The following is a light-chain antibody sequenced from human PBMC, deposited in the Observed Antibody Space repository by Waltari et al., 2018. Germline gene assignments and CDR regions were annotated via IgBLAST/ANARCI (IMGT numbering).Light chain of an antibody. V-gene: IGLV2-23*02. J-gene: IGLJ1*01. CDR3: CSYAGANTYV. CDR1: SSDVGSYNL. CDR2: EVS. Sequence: QSALTQPASVSGSPGPSITVSCTGTSSDVGSYNLVSWYQHHPPKAPKLMMYEVSKRPSGVSKRFSGSKSGDTASLTISGLQPEDEADYYCCSYAGANTYVFGSGTKVTVL.